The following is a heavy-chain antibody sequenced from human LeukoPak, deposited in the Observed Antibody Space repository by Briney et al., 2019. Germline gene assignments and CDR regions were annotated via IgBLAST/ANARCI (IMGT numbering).Heavy chain of an antibody. J-gene: IGHJ4*02. D-gene: IGHD6-19*01. Sequence: ASVKVSCKASGYTFTGHYLHWVRQAPGEGLEWTGWMNPNSGGTIYAQNFQGRVTMTRDTSISTAYMQLSRLRFDDTAVYYCASGQWTDYWGQGTLVIVSS. CDR2: MNPNSGGT. V-gene: IGHV1-2*02. CDR3: ASGQWTDY. CDR1: GYTFTGHY.